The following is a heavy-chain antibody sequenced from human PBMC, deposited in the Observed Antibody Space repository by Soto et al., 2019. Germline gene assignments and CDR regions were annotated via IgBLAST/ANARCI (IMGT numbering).Heavy chain of an antibody. Sequence: ASVKVSCTASGYTFTSYDINWVRQVTGQGLEWMGWMNPNSGNTGYAQKFQGRVTMTRNTSISTAYMELSSLRSEDTAVYYCAREFMITFGGVIVPWFDPWGQGTLVTVS. CDR3: AREFMITFGGVIVPWFDP. D-gene: IGHD3-16*02. J-gene: IGHJ5*02. CDR1: GYTFTSYD. V-gene: IGHV1-8*01. CDR2: MNPNSGNT.